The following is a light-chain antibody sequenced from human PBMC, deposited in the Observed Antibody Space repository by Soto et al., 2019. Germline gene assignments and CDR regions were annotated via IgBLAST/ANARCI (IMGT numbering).Light chain of an antibody. CDR2: GAA. V-gene: IGKV3-15*01. CDR3: QQRGNWPQT. J-gene: IGKJ3*01. CDR1: QSIRSN. Sequence: EIVMTQSPATLSVSPGERATLSCRASQSIRSNLAWYQQKPGQAPRLLIYGAATRATGVPARFSGSGSGTDFTLTISSLQSEDFAVYYCQQRGNWPQTFGPGTKVDI.